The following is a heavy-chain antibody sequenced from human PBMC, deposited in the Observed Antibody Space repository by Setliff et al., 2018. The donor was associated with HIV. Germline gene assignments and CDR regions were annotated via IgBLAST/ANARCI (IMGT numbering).Heavy chain of an antibody. CDR2: IYHSGNT. J-gene: IGHJ4*02. D-gene: IGHD3-3*01. CDR3: ARDQSDWFY. CDR1: GYSISSGYY. V-gene: IGHV4-38-2*02. Sequence: PSETLSLTCAVSGYSISSGYYWGWIRQPPGKGLEWIGSIYHSGNTYYMPSLQSRVTISVDTSKSQFSLKLNSVTAADTAVYYCARDQSDWFYWCQGTLVTVSS.